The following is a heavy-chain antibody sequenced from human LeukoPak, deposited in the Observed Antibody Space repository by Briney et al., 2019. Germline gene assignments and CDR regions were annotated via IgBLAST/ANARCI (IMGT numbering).Heavy chain of an antibody. CDR3: ASCSSTNCY. Sequence: GGSLRLSCAASGFTFSTYGIHWVRQAPGKGLEWVSFITGSSSTIYYADSVKGRFTISRDNAKNSLYLQMNSLRAEDTAVYYCASCSSTNCYWGQGTLVTVSS. J-gene: IGHJ4*02. D-gene: IGHD2-2*01. V-gene: IGHV3-48*01. CDR2: ITGSSSTI. CDR1: GFTFSTYG.